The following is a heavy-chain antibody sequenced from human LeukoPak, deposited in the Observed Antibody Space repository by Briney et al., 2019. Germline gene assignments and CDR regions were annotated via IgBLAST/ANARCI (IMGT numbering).Heavy chain of an antibody. J-gene: IGHJ3*02. D-gene: IGHD5-18*01. Sequence: GGSLRLSCAASGFTFSNAWMSWVRQAPGKGLEWVAVILKHGTNKYYADSVKGRFTISRDNSKNTLYLQMNSLRAEDTAVYYCARAAGIQLWSSQWCVFDIWGQGTMVT. V-gene: IGHV3-33*08. CDR1: GFTFSNAW. CDR2: ILKHGTNK. CDR3: ARAAGIQLWSSQWCVFDI.